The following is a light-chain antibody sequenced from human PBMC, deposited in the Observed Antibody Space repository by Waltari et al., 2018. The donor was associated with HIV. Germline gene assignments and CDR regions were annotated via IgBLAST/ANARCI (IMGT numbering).Light chain of an antibody. J-gene: IGLJ3*02. CDR2: RNN. V-gene: IGLV1-44*01. Sequence: QSVLPQPPSASGTPGQRPTITCSGSPSTIGSTTVNWYQQLPGTAPKLLIYRNNQWPSGVPDRFSGSKSGTSASLAISGLQSEDEADYYCAAWDDSLNVPVFGGGTRLTVL. CDR3: AAWDDSLNVPV. CDR1: PSTIGSTT.